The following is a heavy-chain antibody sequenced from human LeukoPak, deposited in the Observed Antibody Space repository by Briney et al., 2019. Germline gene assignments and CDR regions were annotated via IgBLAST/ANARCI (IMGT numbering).Heavy chain of an antibody. Sequence: ASVKVSCKASGYTFTGYYMHWVRQAPGQGLEWMGWINPNSGGTNYAQKFQGRVTMTRDTSISTAYMELSRLRSDDTAVYYCASAYCDYVWGSYRHGAFDIWGQGTMVTVSS. CDR3: ASAYCDYVWGSYRHGAFDI. D-gene: IGHD3-16*02. V-gene: IGHV1-2*02. J-gene: IGHJ3*02. CDR1: GYTFTGYY. CDR2: INPNSGGT.